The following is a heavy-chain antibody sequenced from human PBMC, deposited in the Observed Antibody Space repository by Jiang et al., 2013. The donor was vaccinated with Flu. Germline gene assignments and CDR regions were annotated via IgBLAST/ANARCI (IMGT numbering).Heavy chain of an antibody. CDR3: ARGGRLGPYYDFWSGYYRDYYFDY. D-gene: IGHD3-3*01. CDR1: VGPFSGYY. CDR2: INHSGST. Sequence: LLKPSETLSLTCAVYVGPFSGYYWSWIRQSPRKGLEWIGEINHSGSTNYNPSLKSRVTISVDTSKNQFSLKLSSVTAADTAVYYCARGGRLGPYYDFWSGYYRDYYFDYWGQGTLVTVSS. J-gene: IGHJ4*02. V-gene: IGHV4-34*01.